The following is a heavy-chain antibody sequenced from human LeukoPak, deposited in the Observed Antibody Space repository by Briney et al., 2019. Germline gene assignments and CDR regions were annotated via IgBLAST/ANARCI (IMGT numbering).Heavy chain of an antibody. V-gene: IGHV4-61*02. D-gene: IGHD1-26*01. J-gene: IGHJ4*02. Sequence: SETLSLTCTVSGGSISSGSYYWSWIRQPAGKGLEWIGRIYTSGSTNYNPSLKSRVTISVDTSKNQFSLKLSSVTAADTAVYYCARASVRSGSYDHCFDYWGQGTLVTVSS. CDR1: GGSISSGSYY. CDR2: IYTSGST. CDR3: ARASVRSGSYDHCFDY.